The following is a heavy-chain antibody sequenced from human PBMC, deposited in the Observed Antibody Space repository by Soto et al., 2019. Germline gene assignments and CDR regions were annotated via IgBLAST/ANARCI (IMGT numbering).Heavy chain of an antibody. CDR1: GFTFSSYG. CDR2: IWYDGSNK. CDR3: ARDCSAYYDILTDSDAFDI. D-gene: IGHD3-9*01. V-gene: IGHV3-33*01. Sequence: GGSLRLSCAASGFTFSSYGMHWVRQAPGKGLEWVAVIWYDGSNKYYADSVKGRFTISRDNSKNTLYLQMNSLRAEDTAVYYCARDCSAYYDILTDSDAFDIWGQGPMVTVSS. J-gene: IGHJ3*02.